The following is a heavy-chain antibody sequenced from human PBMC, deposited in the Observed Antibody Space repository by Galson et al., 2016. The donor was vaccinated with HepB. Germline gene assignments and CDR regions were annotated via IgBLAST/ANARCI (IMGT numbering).Heavy chain of an antibody. CDR1: GVTFNKYA. D-gene: IGHD2-8*01. V-gene: IGHV1-69*13. Sequence: SVKVCCKASGVTFNKYAITWVRQAPGQGLEWMGGIIPPFGTENDAQKFQGRATITADASTDTVYMALTSLRSEDTAMYYCARDRYSNDNGNDYESEYCGQGTLVTVSP. CDR3: ARDRYSNDNGNDYESEY. CDR2: IIPPFGTE. J-gene: IGHJ1*01.